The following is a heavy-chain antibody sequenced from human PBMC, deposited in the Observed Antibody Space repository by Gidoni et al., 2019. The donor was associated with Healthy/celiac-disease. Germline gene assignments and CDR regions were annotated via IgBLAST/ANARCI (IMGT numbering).Heavy chain of an antibody. CDR3: AAPSITMMKDYYYYMDV. D-gene: IGHD3-22*01. Sequence: QVQLVQSGAEVKKPGSSVKVSCKASGGTFSSYAISWVRQAPGQGLEWMGGIIPIFGTANYAQKFQGRVTITADKSTSTAYIELSSLRSEDTAVYYCAAPSITMMKDYYYYMDVWGKGTTVTVSS. J-gene: IGHJ6*03. V-gene: IGHV1-69*06. CDR2: IIPIFGTA. CDR1: GGTFSSYA.